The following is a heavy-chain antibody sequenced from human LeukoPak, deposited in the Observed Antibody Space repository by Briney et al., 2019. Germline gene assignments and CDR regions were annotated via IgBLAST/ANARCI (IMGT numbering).Heavy chain of an antibody. D-gene: IGHD7-27*01. J-gene: IGHJ4*02. CDR2: ISGSSSTM. CDR1: EFTFSDYY. CDR3: ARGGGNWGEGYFDY. V-gene: IGHV3-11*01. Sequence: PGRSLRLSCAASEFTFSDYYMSCIRQVPGKGLEWVSYISGSSSTMYYANSVKGRFTISRDNAKNLLYLQMNSLRAEDTAVYYGARGGGNWGEGYFDYWGQGTLVTVSS.